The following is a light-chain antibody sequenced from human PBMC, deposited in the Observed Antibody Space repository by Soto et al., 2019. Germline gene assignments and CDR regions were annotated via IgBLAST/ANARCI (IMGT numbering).Light chain of an antibody. CDR1: SSDVGGYKY. CDR3: SSYTSSYTYV. CDR2: EVS. J-gene: IGLJ1*01. V-gene: IGLV2-14*01. Sequence: QSALTQPPSASGSPGQSVTISCTGTSSDVGGYKYVSWYQQHPGKAPKLMIYEVSNRPSGVSYRFSGSKSGNTASLTISGLQAEDEADYYCSSYTSSYTYVFGTGTKLTVL.